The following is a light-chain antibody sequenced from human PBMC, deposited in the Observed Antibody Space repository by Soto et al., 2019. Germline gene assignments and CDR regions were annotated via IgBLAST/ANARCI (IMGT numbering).Light chain of an antibody. Sequence: DIQLTHPPSTLSASVGDRVTITCRASENIDTWLAWFQLKPGKAPHLLIYRASNLESGVPSRFSGSGSGTEFTLTINSLQPDDSATYYCQQYTLFPWTFGQGTKVDI. J-gene: IGKJ1*01. CDR3: QQYTLFPWT. CDR1: ENIDTW. CDR2: RAS. V-gene: IGKV1-5*03.